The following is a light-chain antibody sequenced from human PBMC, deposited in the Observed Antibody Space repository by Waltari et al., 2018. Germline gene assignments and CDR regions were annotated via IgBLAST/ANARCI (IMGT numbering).Light chain of an antibody. CDR2: KAS. Sequence: DIQMTQSPSTLSASVGDRVTITCRASQSISTWLAWYQQKQGKAPKLVIYKASSLESGVPSRFSGSGSGTEFTLTISSLQPDDFATYYCQQYNSYSRTFGQGTKVEI. J-gene: IGKJ1*01. CDR3: QQYNSYSRT. CDR1: QSISTW. V-gene: IGKV1-5*03.